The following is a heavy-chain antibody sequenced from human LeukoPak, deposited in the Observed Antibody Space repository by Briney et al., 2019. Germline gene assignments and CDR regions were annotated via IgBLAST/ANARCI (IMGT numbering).Heavy chain of an antibody. CDR3: ASDRGYYYDSSGYYYESGIY. CDR2: ISAYNGNT. Sequence: ASVKVSRKASGYTFTSYGISWVRQAPGQGLEWMGWISAYNGNTNYAQKLQGRVTMTTDTSTSTAYMELRSLRSDDTAVYYCASDRGYYYDSSGYYYESGIYWGQGTLVTVSS. CDR1: GYTFTSYG. D-gene: IGHD3-22*01. V-gene: IGHV1-18*01. J-gene: IGHJ4*02.